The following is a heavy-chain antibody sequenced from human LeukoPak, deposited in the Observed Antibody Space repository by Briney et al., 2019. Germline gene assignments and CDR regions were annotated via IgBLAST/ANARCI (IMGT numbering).Heavy chain of an antibody. D-gene: IGHD7-27*01. CDR3: ARKSLGTGIDYYFDY. CDR2: INPNSGGT. J-gene: IGHJ4*02. CDR1: GYTFTGYY. V-gene: IGHV1-2*06. Sequence: ASVKVSCKASGYTFTGYYMHWVRQAPGQGLEWMGRINPNSGGTNYAQKFQGRVTVTRDTSISTAYMELSRLRSDDTAVYYCARKSLGTGIDYYFDYWGQGTLVTVSS.